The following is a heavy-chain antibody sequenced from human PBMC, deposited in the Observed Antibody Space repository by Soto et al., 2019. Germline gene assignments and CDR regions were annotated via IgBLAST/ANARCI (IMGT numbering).Heavy chain of an antibody. CDR1: GFSLSTSGVG. V-gene: IGHV2-5*02. CDR2: IYWDDDK. D-gene: IGHD3-3*01. CDR3: ARRDGVFHY. Sequence: QITLKESGPTLVQPTQPLTLTCTFSGFSLSTSGVGVGWIRQPPGKALAWLALIYWDDDKRNSPSLTSTLTITKDISKNQEVLTTANMDPVDTATYFCARRDGVFHYWGQGTLVTVSS. J-gene: IGHJ4*02.